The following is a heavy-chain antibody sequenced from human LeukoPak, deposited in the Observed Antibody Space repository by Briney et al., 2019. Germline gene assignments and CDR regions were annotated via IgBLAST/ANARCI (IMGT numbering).Heavy chain of an antibody. CDR2: INHSGST. CDR3: ARRDIVVVPAAPSRGSYYMDV. D-gene: IGHD2-2*01. CDR1: GGSISSYY. V-gene: IGHV4-34*01. J-gene: IGHJ6*03. Sequence: SETLSLTCTVSGGSISSYYGSWIRQPPGKGLELIGEINHSGSTNYNPSLKSRDTISVDTSKNQFSLKLSSVTAADTAVYYCARRDIVVVPAAPSRGSYYMDVWGKGTTVTVSS.